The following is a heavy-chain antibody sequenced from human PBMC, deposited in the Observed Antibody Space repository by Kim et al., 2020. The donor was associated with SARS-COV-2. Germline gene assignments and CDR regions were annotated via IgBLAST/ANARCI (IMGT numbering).Heavy chain of an antibody. D-gene: IGHD5-18*01. CDR2: IYYSGST. Sequence: SETLSLTCTVSGGSISSYYWSWIRQPPGKGLEWIGYIYYSGSTNYNPSLKSRVTISVDTSKNQFSLKLSSVTAADTAVYYCARVGRYSYGYAVYFDYWGQGTLVTVSS. J-gene: IGHJ4*02. CDR1: GGSISSYY. V-gene: IGHV4-59*13. CDR3: ARVGRYSYGYAVYFDY.